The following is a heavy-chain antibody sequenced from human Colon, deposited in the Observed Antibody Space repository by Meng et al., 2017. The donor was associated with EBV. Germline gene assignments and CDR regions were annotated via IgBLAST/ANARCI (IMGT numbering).Heavy chain of an antibody. CDR2: IHHSGSA. D-gene: IGHD2-21*01. CDR1: RGPMSSGNYD. Sequence: PVDLHQPLSPPCTVSRGPMSSGNYDWSWIRQPPGKGLEWIGYIHHSGSAYHNPSLKSRVSISVDTSKNQFSLNLNSMTAADTAVYYCASFDHIPRRNYFDYWGQGTLVTVSS. J-gene: IGHJ4*02. CDR3: ASFDHIPRRNYFDY. V-gene: IGHV4-30-4*01.